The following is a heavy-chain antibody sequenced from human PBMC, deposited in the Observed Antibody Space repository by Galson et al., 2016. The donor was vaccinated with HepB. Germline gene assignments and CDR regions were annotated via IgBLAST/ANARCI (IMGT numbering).Heavy chain of an antibody. J-gene: IGHJ6*02. Sequence: ETLSLTCTVSSNSRHRFFWSWIRQPPGKGLEWIGFVSFGDRINYNPSLRSRVTMSVDESTSQVSLKLRSVTAADTAVYYCARVVPDPHISPPDAYFYYGIDAWSQGTAVTVSS. CDR2: VSFGDRI. CDR3: ARVVPDPHISPPDAYFYYGIDA. V-gene: IGHV4-59*01. D-gene: IGHD1-14*01. CDR1: SNSRHRFF.